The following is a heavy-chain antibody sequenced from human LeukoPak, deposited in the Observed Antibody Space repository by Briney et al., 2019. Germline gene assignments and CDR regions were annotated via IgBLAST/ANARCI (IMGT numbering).Heavy chain of an antibody. Sequence: WASVMVSCKASGGTFSSYAISWVRQAPGQGLEWMGRIIPIFGTANYAQKFQGRVTITTDESTSTAYMELSSLRSEDTAVYYCARGGTKKSYYYDSSGFPDAFDIWGQGTMVTVSS. CDR3: ARGGTKKSYYYDSSGFPDAFDI. D-gene: IGHD3-22*01. CDR2: IIPIFGTA. V-gene: IGHV1-69*05. CDR1: GGTFSSYA. J-gene: IGHJ3*02.